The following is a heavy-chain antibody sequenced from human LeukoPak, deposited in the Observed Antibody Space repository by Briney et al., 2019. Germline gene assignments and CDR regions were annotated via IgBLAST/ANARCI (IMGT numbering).Heavy chain of an antibody. CDR1: GGSISSGGYS. CDR3: ARGYDAFDI. V-gene: IGHV4-30-2*01. J-gene: IGHJ3*02. CDR2: IYHSGST. Sequence: SQTLSLTCAVSGGSISSGGYSWSWIRQPPGKGLEWIGYIYHSGSTHYNPSLKSRVTISVDRSKNQFSLKLSSVTAADTAVYYCARGYDAFDIWGQGTMVTVSS.